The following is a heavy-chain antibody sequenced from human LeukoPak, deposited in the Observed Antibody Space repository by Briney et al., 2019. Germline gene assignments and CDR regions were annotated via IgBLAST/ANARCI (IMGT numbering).Heavy chain of an antibody. V-gene: IGHV3-13*01. CDR1: GFTFSSYD. CDR3: ARAGYSSSWYSRYFDL. D-gene: IGHD6-13*01. CDR2: IGTAGEI. J-gene: IGHJ2*01. Sequence: EGSLRLSCAASGFTFSSYDMHWVRQATGKGLEWVSGIGTAGEIYYPGSVKGRFTISRENAKNSLYLQMNSLRAGDTAVYYCARAGYSSSWYSRYFDLWGRGTLVTVSS.